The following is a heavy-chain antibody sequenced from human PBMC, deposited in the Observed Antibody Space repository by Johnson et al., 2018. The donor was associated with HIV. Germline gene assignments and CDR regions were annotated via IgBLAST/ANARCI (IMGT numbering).Heavy chain of an antibody. D-gene: IGHD2-15*01. CDR1: GFTFSNVW. Sequence: EMQLVESGGGLVKPGGSLKVSCAASGFTFSNVWMHWVRQAPGKGLEWVGRIKRKTDGGTTDYAAPVKGKFTISRDDSKNTLYLEMNSLKTEDTAVYYCTTDLPYCSGHDCYNAFDLWGQGTTVIVSS. V-gene: IGHV3-15*01. J-gene: IGHJ3*01. CDR3: TTDLPYCSGHDCYNAFDL. CDR2: IKRKTDGGTT.